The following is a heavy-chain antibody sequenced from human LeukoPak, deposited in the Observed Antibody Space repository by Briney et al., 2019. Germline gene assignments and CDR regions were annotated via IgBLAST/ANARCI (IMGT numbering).Heavy chain of an antibody. CDR3: ARSGYSYGADAFDI. CDR1: GASISSSNYY. V-gene: IGHV4-39*01. D-gene: IGHD5-18*01. J-gene: IGHJ3*02. CDR2: IYSSGNT. Sequence: SETLSLTCTASGASISSSNYYWGWVRQSPGKGLEWIGNIYSSGNTYYNASLKSRVTMYIDTSKNQFSLKLSSLTAADTAVYYCARSGYSYGADAFDIWGQGTMVTVSS.